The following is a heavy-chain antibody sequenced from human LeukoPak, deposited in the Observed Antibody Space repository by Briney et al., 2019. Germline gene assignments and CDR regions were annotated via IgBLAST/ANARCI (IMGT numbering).Heavy chain of an antibody. CDR3: ARGVYIAAAQYGY. J-gene: IGHJ4*02. D-gene: IGHD6-13*01. Sequence: SETLSLTCTVSGGSISSYYWSWIRQPPGKGLEWIGYIYYSGATNYNPSLKSRVTIAVDTSKNQFSLKLSSVTAADTAVYYCARGVYIAAAQYGYWGQGTLVTVSS. CDR2: IYYSGAT. CDR1: GGSISSYY. V-gene: IGHV4-59*01.